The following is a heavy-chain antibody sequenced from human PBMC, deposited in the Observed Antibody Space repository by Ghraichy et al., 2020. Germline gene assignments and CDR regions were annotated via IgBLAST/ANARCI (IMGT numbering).Heavy chain of an antibody. CDR2: IHYSGST. Sequence: SETLSLTCTISGGPISSYYWSWIRQPPGKGLEWIGYIHYSGSTTYNPSLKSRVTISLDTSKNQFSLKVSSVTAADTAVYYCARDLDGSGTYPRHYNGMDVWGQGTTVTVSS. V-gene: IGHV4-59*01. CDR1: GGPISSYY. CDR3: ARDLDGSGTYPRHYNGMDV. D-gene: IGHD3-10*01. J-gene: IGHJ6*02.